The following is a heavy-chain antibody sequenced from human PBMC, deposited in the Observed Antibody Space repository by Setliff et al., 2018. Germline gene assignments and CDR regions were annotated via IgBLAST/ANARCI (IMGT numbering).Heavy chain of an antibody. Sequence: ASVKVSCKASGGTFSSYGISWVRQAPGQGLEWMGGTIPIFGTTDYAQKCRGRVTIITDKSTSTAFMQLSSLRSEDTAVYYCVREGVDSRSSTDYRYYMDVWGKGTTVTVSS. J-gene: IGHJ6*03. V-gene: IGHV1-69*05. CDR1: GGTFSSYG. D-gene: IGHD3-22*01. CDR3: VREGVDSRSSTDYRYYMDV. CDR2: TIPIFGTT.